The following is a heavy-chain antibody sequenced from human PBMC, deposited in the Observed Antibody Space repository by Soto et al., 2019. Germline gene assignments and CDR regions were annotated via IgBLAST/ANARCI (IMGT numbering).Heavy chain of an antibody. D-gene: IGHD6-19*01. V-gene: IGHV6-1*01. CDR3: ARETGTQSESGWSTRWFDP. Sequence: SQTLSLNCSISGDIVSSNSAAWNWIRLSPSRGLEWLGRTSYRSKWKTDYAVSVKSRITISPDTSKNQFSLQLKYVTTEDTAVYFCARETGTQSESGWSTRWFDPWGQGTRV. J-gene: IGHJ5*02. CDR2: TSYRSKWKT. CDR1: GDIVSSNSAA.